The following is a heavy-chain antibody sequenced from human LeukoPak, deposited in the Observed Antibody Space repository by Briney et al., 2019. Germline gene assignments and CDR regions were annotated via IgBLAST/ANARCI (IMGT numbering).Heavy chain of an antibody. CDR3: VQGWRDN. CDR2: INQDSSEK. Sequence: QTGGSLRLSCAASGITFSNYWMSWVRQAPGKGLEWVANINQDSSEKYYVDSVKGRFTISRDNAKNSLYLQLNTLRPEDTAVYYCVQGWRDNWDQGTLVTVSS. D-gene: IGHD2-15*01. CDR1: GITFSNYW. V-gene: IGHV3-7*01. J-gene: IGHJ4*02.